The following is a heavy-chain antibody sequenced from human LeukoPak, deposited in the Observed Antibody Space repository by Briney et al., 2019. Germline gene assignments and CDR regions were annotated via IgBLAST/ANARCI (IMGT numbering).Heavy chain of an antibody. CDR2: ISSSSSYI. J-gene: IGHJ4*02. D-gene: IGHD6-19*01. CDR3: AGSIAVAGTAIDY. V-gene: IGHV3-21*01. Sequence: GGSLRLSCAASGFTFSSYEMNWVRQAPGKGLEWVSSISSSSSYIYYADSVKGRFTISRDNAKNSLYLQMNSLRAEDTAVYYCAGSIAVAGTAIDYWGQGTLVTVSS. CDR1: GFTFSSYE.